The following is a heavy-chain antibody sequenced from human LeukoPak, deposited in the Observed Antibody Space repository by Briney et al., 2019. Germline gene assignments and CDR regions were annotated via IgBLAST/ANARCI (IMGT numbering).Heavy chain of an antibody. CDR1: GLTFSDYY. CDR3: ARDNDCSGGSCGGWFDP. CDR2: ISSSSSYT. V-gene: IGHV3-11*05. D-gene: IGHD2-15*01. Sequence: GGSLRLSCAASGLTFSDYYMSWIRQAPGKGLEWVSYISSSSSYTNYADSVKGRFTISRDNAKNSLYLQMNSLRAEDTAVYYCARDNDCSGGSCGGWFDPWGQGTLVTVSS. J-gene: IGHJ5*02.